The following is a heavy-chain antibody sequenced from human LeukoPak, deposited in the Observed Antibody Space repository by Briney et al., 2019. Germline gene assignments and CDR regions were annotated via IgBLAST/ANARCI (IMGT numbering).Heavy chain of an antibody. V-gene: IGHV4-59*01. CDR1: GGFISSYY. CDR2: IYYSGRN. CDR3: AASRLDGYNFLDY. Sequence: KASETLSLTRTVSGGFISSYYWSWIRQPPGKGLEWIGYIYYSGRNNYNPTLKSRVTISVDTSKNQFSLKLSSVTAADTAVYYCAASRLDGYNFLDYWGQGTLVTVSS. D-gene: IGHD5-24*01. J-gene: IGHJ4*02.